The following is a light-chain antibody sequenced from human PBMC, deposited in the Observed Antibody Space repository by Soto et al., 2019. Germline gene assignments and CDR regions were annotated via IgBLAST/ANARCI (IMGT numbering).Light chain of an antibody. CDR3: QQYGPLPLP. CDR2: GAS. CDR1: QSVGSTY. V-gene: IGKV3-20*01. J-gene: IGKJ4*01. Sequence: EIVLTQSPGTLSLSPGERATLSCRASQSVGSTYLAWYQQKPGQAPRLLIFGASSRATGIPDRFSGSGSGTDFTLTISRLEPEDFAVFYCQQYGPLPLPFGGGTKVEIK.